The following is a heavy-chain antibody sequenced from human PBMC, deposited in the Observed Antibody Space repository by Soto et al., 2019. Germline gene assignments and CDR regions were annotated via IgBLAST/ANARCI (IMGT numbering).Heavy chain of an antibody. CDR2: IYHSGST. Sequence: QLQLQESGSGLVKPSQTLSLTCAVSGGSISSGGYSWSWIRQPPGQGLEWNGYIYHSGSTYYNPSLKSRVTLSVDSSQNKFYLKLRSVTAAETGVYHCARMAGEYGLRPGYFDFWGQGTLVTVSS. CDR3: ARMAGEYGLRPGYFDF. J-gene: IGHJ4*02. D-gene: IGHD3-10*01. V-gene: IGHV4-30-2*01. CDR1: GGSISSGGYS.